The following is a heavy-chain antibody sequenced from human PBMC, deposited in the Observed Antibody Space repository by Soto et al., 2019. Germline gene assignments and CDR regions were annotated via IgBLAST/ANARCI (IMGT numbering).Heavy chain of an antibody. Sequence: GGSLRLSCAASGFTFSSYAMHWVRQAPGKGLEWVAVISYDGSNKYYADSVKGRFTISRDNSKNTLYLQMNSLRAEDTAVYYCARDRSSWYPGNWFDPWGQGTLVTVSS. J-gene: IGHJ5*02. CDR1: GFTFSSYA. V-gene: IGHV3-30-3*01. CDR2: ISYDGSNK. CDR3: ARDRSSWYPGNWFDP. D-gene: IGHD6-13*01.